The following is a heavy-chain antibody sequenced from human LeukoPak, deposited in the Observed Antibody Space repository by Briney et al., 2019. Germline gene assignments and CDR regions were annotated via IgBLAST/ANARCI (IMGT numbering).Heavy chain of an antibody. CDR3: ARDRGTTSSSGWYFDP. J-gene: IGHJ2*01. CDR2: IWYDGSNK. D-gene: IGHD2-2*01. Sequence: SGGSLRLSCAASGFTVSSNYMSWVRQAPGKGLEWVAVIWYDGSNKYYADSVKGRFTISRDNSKNTLYLQMNSLRAEDTAVYYCARDRGTTSSSGWYFDPWGRGTLVTVSS. V-gene: IGHV3-33*08. CDR1: GFTVSSNY.